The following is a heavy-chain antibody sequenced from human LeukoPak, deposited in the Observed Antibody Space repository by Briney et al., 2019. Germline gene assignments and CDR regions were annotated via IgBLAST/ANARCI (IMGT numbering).Heavy chain of an antibody. CDR3: ATAPEIVVVPAARFAGWFDP. Sequence: ASVKVSCKVSGYTLTELSMHWVRQAPGKGLEWMGGFDPEDGETIYAQKFQGRVTMTEDTSTDTAYMELSSLRSEDTAVYYCATAPEIVVVPAARFAGWFDPWGQGTLVPSPQ. CDR1: GYTLTELS. CDR2: FDPEDGET. J-gene: IGHJ5*02. D-gene: IGHD2-2*01. V-gene: IGHV1-24*01.